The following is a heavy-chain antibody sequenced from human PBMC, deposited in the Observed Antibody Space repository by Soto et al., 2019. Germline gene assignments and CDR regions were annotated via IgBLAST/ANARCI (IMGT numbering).Heavy chain of an antibody. D-gene: IGHD2-15*01. J-gene: IGHJ4*02. V-gene: IGHV3-30-3*01. CDR2: ISYDGSNK. CDR1: GFTFSSYA. Sequence: GGSLRLSCAASGFTFSSYAMHWVRQAPGKGLEWVAVISYDGSNKYYADSVKGRFTISRDNSKNTLYLQMNSLRAEDTAVYYCARDPQSDIVVVVAALYVSTGFDYWGQGTLVTVSS. CDR3: ARDPQSDIVVVVAALYVSTGFDY.